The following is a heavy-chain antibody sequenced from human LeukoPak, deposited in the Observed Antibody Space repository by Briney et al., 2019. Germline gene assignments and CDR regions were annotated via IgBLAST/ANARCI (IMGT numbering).Heavy chain of an antibody. CDR1: GFTFSNYA. J-gene: IGHJ4*02. D-gene: IGHD6-13*01. CDR3: AREVITAANYFDY. Sequence: GGSLRLSCAASGFTFSNYAMSWVRQAPGKGLEWVSGISSSGGTTYYADSVKGRFTISRDNAKNTLYLQMNSLRAEDTAVYYCAREVITAANYFDYWGQGTQVTVSS. V-gene: IGHV3-23*01. CDR2: ISSSGGTT.